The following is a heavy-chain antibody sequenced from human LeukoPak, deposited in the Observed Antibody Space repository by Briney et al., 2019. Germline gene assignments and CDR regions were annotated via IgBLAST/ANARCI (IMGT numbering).Heavy chain of an antibody. CDR1: GGSISSGSYY. V-gene: IGHV4-61*02. D-gene: IGHD3-9*01. Sequence: PSQTLSLTCTVSGGSISSGSYYWSWIRQPAGKGLEWIGRIYTSESTNYNPSLKSRVTISVDTSKNQFSLKLSSVTAADTAVYYCARADYDILTGPSDAFDIWGQGTMVTVSS. CDR3: ARADYDILTGPSDAFDI. J-gene: IGHJ3*02. CDR2: IYTSEST.